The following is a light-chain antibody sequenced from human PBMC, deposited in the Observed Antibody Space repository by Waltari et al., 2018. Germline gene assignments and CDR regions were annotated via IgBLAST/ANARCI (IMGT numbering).Light chain of an antibody. Sequence: QSALTQPAAVSGSPGQPITITCSGSNSVVGNYDLVSWYQQHPGEAPKLLIFETTKRPSGVSDRFSGSRSGNTASLTISGLQAEDEAEYSCCAYAGSSIYVFGSGTRVTVL. CDR3: CAYAGSSIYV. CDR2: ETT. CDR1: NSVVGNYDL. V-gene: IGLV2-23*01. J-gene: IGLJ1*01.